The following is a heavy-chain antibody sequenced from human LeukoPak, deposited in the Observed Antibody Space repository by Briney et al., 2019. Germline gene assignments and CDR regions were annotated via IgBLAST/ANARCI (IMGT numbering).Heavy chain of an antibody. CDR2: INPNRGGT. J-gene: IGHJ4*02. V-gene: IGHV1-2*02. D-gene: IGHD1-1*01. CDR3: ARDRGTTATTVFDFDD. CDR1: GYTFTDSY. Sequence: ASVKVSCKASGYTFTDSYMHWVRQAPGQGLEWMGWINPNRGGTNYAQKFQDRVTMTRDTSISTAYMEVSSLRSDDTAVYYCARDRGTTATTVFDFDDWGPGTVVTVAS.